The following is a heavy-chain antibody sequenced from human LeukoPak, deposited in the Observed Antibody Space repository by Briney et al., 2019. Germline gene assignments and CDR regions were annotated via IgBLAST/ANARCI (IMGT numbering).Heavy chain of an antibody. J-gene: IGHJ4*02. CDR1: GDTFDIST. Sequence: GGSLRLSCIVSGDTFDISTMYWVRQAPGKGPEWVGIISYHGKDKFYADSVKGRFTISRDNSKNTLYLQMNSLRAEDTAVYYCAREGIAVAGYDYWGQGTLVTVSS. D-gene: IGHD6-19*01. CDR2: ISYHGKDK. V-gene: IGHV3-30*04. CDR3: AREGIAVAGYDY.